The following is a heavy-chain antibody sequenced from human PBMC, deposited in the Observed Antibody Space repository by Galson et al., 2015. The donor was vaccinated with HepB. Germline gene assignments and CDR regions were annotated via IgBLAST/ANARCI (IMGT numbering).Heavy chain of an antibody. J-gene: IGHJ4*02. V-gene: IGHV4-30-2*01. D-gene: IGHD1-26*01. Sequence: TLSLTCAVSGGSISSSDYSWSWIRQPPGKGLEWIGYIFHSGSTYYNPSLKSRVTISVDRSKNQFSLKLSSVTAADTAVYYCARYNGRLVGDALGRFDYWGQGTLVTVSS. CDR1: GGSISSSDYS. CDR3: ARYNGRLVGDALGRFDY. CDR2: IFHSGST.